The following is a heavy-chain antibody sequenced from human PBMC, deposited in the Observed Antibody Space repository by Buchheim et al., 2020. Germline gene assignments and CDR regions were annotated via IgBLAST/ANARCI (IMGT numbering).Heavy chain of an antibody. CDR2: ISYDGSNK. V-gene: IGHV3-30*18. CDR1: GFTFSSYG. D-gene: IGHD1-7*01. CDR3: AKEPWGELELCPPDY. J-gene: IGHJ4*02. Sequence: QVQLVESGGGVVQPGRSLRLSCAASGFTFSSYGMHWVRQAPGKGLEWVAVISYDGSNKYYADSVKGRFTISRDNSKNTLYLQMNSLRAEDTAVYYCAKEPWGELELCPPDYWGQGTL.